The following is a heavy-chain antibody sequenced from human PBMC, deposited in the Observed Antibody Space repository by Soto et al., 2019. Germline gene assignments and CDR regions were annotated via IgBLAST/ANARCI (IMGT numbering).Heavy chain of an antibody. D-gene: IGHD2-8*02. CDR3: ARIDCTGNNCKPYYYYGMDV. Sequence: PGGSLRLSCAASGFTFYTYGMHWVRQVPGKGLQWVAIIWYDGGTKYYADSVRGRFTVSRDNSKNTLYLQMNSLRDEDTAVYYCARIDCTGNNCKPYYYYGMDVWGQVTTVTV. CDR2: IWYDGGTK. CDR1: GFTFYTYG. V-gene: IGHV3-33*01. J-gene: IGHJ6*02.